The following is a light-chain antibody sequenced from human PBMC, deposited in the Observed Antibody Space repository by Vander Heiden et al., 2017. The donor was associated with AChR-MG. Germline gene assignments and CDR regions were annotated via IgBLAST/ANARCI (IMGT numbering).Light chain of an antibody. V-gene: IGLV3-1*01. CDR2: QDS. CDR1: TLGDKY. Sequence: SYELTQPPSVSVSPGPTASITCSGDTLGDKYACWYHEKPGQSPVLVIYQDSKRHSGIPERFSGSNSGNTATLTISGTQAMEEADYYCQAWDSSQVVFGGGTKLTVL. J-gene: IGLJ2*01. CDR3: QAWDSSQVV.